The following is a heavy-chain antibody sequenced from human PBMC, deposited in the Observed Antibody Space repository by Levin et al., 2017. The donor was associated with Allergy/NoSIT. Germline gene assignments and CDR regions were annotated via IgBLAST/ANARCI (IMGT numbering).Heavy chain of an antibody. D-gene: IGHD3-3*01. CDR1: GFTFSSYA. CDR2: ISGSGGST. J-gene: IGHJ4*02. V-gene: IGHV3-23*01. CDR3: AQMLYYDFWSGYYY. Sequence: GESLKISCAASGFTFSSYAMSWVRQAPGKGLEWVSAISGSGGSTYHADSVKGRFTISRDNSKNTLYLQMNSLRAEDTAVYYCAQMLYYDFWSGYYYWGQGTLVTVSS.